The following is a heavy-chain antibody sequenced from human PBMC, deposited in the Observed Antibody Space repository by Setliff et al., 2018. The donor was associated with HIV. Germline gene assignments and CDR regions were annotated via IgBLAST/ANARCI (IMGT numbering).Heavy chain of an antibody. D-gene: IGHD5-12*01. Sequence: SETLSLTCSVSGDSMSSGSYFWGWIRQTPGKGLEWIGNLYYTGFSYYNPSLKSRLTISLHTSKTHFYLNLTSVTDAHTAVYFCAREGRGSPDVATTRFDYWGQGKMVTVSS. CDR2: LYYTGFS. V-gene: IGHV4-39*02. CDR3: AREGRGSPDVATTRFDY. J-gene: IGHJ4*01. CDR1: GDSMSSGSYF.